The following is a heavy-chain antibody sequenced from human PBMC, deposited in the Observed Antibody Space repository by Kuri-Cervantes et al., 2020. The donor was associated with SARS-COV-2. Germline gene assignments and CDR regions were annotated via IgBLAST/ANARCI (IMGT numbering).Heavy chain of an antibody. D-gene: IGHD3-3*01. CDR2: INHSGST. V-gene: IGHV4-34*01. Sequence: GSLRLSCAVYGGSFSGYYWSWIRQPPGKGLEWIGEINHSGSTNYNPSLKSRFTISVDTSKNQFSPKLSSVTAADTAVYYCARHQMGSITIFGVVTQNYYFDYWGQGTLVTVSS. CDR3: ARHQMGSITIFGVVTQNYYFDY. J-gene: IGHJ4*02. CDR1: GGSFSGYY.